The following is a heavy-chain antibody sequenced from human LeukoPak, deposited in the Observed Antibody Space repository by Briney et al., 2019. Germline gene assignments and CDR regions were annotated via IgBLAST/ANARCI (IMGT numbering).Heavy chain of an antibody. J-gene: IGHJ6*02. CDR1: GFTFDDYA. CDR2: ISWNSGSI. V-gene: IGHV3-9*01. Sequence: GRSLRLSCAASGFTFDDYAMHWVRQAPGEGLVWVSGISWNSGSIGYVDSVKGRFTISRDNAKNSLYLQMNSLRAEDTALYYCANPIAAAGVYYYGMDVWGQGTTVTVSS. CDR3: ANPIAAAGVYYYGMDV. D-gene: IGHD6-13*01.